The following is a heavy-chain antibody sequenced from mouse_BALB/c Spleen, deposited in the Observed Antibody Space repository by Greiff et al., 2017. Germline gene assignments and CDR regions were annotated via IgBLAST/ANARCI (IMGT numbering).Heavy chain of an antibody. J-gene: IGHJ1*01. V-gene: IGHV14-3*02. D-gene: IGHD3-1*01. CDR1: GFNIKDTY. CDR2: IDPANGNT. CDR3: ARGTSWYFDV. Sequence: VQLQQSGAELVKPGASVKLSCTASGFNIKDTYMHWVQQRPEQGLEWIGRIDPANGNTKYDPKFQGKATITADTSSNTAYLQLSSLTSEDTAVYYCARGTSWYFDVWGAGTTVTVSS.